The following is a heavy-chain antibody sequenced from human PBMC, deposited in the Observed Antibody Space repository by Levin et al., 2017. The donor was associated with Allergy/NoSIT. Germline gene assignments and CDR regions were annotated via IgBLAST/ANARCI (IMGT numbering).Heavy chain of an antibody. Sequence: PGGSLRLSCAASGFTLSIYNMIWVRQAPGKGLESVSYINSASSAIHYADSVQGRFTVSRDNAKNSLYLQMNSLGADDTAVYYCARVAAGVSGFDYSGQGTLVTVSS. CDR2: INSASSAI. CDR1: GFTLSIYN. V-gene: IGHV3-48*01. CDR3: ARVAAGVSGFDY. D-gene: IGHD6-25*01. J-gene: IGHJ4*02.